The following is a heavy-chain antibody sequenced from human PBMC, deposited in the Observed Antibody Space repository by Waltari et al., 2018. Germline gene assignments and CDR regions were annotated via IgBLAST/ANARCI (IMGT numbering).Heavy chain of an antibody. CDR2: INPNTGGT. V-gene: IGHV1-2*02. Sequence: QVQLVQSGAEVTKPAASVNVSCKAPGYNFIGYYIHWVRQAPGQGLEWMGWINPNTGGTKYAQKYQGRVTLTRDTSISTAYMELSSLGSDDMAVFYCARQAARNFDYWGQGTLVTVSS. CDR3: ARQAARNFDY. CDR1: GYNFIGYY. J-gene: IGHJ4*02.